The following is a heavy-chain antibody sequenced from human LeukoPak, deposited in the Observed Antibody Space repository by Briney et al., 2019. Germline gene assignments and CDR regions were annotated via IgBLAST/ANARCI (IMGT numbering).Heavy chain of an antibody. CDR3: ARVGIMVRGLFDP. V-gene: IGHV4-59*01. CDR1: GGSISSYY. J-gene: IGHJ5*02. Sequence: PSETLSLTCTVSGGSISSYYWSWIRQPPGKGLEWIGYIYYSGSTNYNPSLKSRVTISVDTSKNQFSLKLSSVTAADTAVYYCARVGIMVRGLFDPWGQGTLVTVSS. CDR2: IYYSGST. D-gene: IGHD3-10*01.